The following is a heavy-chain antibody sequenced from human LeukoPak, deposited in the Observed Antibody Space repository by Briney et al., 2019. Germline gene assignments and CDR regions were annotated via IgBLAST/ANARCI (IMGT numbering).Heavy chain of an antibody. J-gene: IGHJ6*03. V-gene: IGHV1-3*03. CDR3: ARGRGPPNTNRDFYYYYMDV. Sequence: GASVKVSCKASGYTFTGYYMHWVRQAPGQGLEWMGWINAANGHTKYSQEFQGRITITRDTSATTAYMELSNLRSEDMALYYCARGRGPPNTNRDFYYYYMDVWGTGTTVTVSS. D-gene: IGHD3-10*01. CDR1: GYTFTGYY. CDR2: INAANGHT.